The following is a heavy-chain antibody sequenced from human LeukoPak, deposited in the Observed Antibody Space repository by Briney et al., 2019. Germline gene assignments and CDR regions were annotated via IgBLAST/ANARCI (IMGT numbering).Heavy chain of an antibody. CDR1: GGSISSYY. CDR3: ARDQWFGERYFDY. CDR2: IYHSGST. V-gene: IGHV4-38-2*02. Sequence: SETLSLTCTVSGGSISSYYWGWIRQPPGKGLEWIGSIYHSGSTYYNPSLKSRVTISVDTSKNQFSLKLSSVTAADTAVYYCARDQWFGERYFDYWGQGTLVTVSS. J-gene: IGHJ4*02. D-gene: IGHD3-10*01.